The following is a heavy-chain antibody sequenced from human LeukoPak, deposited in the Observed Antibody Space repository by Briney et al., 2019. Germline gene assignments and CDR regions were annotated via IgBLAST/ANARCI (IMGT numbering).Heavy chain of an antibody. V-gene: IGHV3-30-3*01. CDR2: MSYDGSKI. CDR1: GFTFGDYA. D-gene: IGHD3-10*01. CDR3: ARDFGGSRDY. J-gene: IGHJ4*02. Sequence: GGSLRLSCAASGFTFGDYAMHWVRQAPGKGLEWVSVMSYDGSKIYYADSVKGRFTISRDNAKNTLYLQMNSLRAEDTAVYYCARDFGGSRDYWGQGTLVTVSS.